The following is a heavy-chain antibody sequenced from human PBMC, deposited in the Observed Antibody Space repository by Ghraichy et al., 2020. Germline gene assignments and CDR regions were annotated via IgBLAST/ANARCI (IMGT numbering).Heavy chain of an antibody. CDR3: ARHGAVAGYYYYYYGMDV. V-gene: IGHV4-39*01. CDR1: GGSISSSSYY. Sequence: SETLSLTCTVSGGSISSSSYYWGWIRQPPGKGLEWIGSIYYSGSTYYNPSLKSRVTISVDTSKNQFSLKLSSVTAADTAVYYCARHGAVAGYYYYYYGMDVWCQGTTVTVSS. D-gene: IGHD6-19*01. J-gene: IGHJ6*02. CDR2: IYYSGST.